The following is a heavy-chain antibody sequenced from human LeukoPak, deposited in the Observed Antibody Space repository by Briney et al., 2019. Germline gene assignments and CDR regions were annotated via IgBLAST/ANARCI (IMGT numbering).Heavy chain of an antibody. CDR2: IYTSGST. V-gene: IGHV4-4*09. D-gene: IGHD1-26*01. CDR3: ASSESGSYSDAFDI. CDR1: GGSISSYY. J-gene: IGHJ3*02. Sequence: SETLSLTCTVSGGSISSYYWSWIRQPPGKGLEWIGCIYTSGSTNYNPSLKSRVTISVYTSKNQFSLKLSSVTAADTAVYYCASSESGSYSDAFDIWGQGTMVTVSS.